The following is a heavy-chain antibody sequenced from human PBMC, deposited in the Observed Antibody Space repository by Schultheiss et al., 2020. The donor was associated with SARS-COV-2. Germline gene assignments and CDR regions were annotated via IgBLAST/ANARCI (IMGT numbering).Heavy chain of an antibody. CDR1: GFTFSSYA. CDR3: ARAGYYDFWSGYQPDYGLDV. V-gene: IGHV3-30*14. CDR2: ISSDASDPTHL. J-gene: IGHJ6*02. Sequence: GGSLRLSCAASGFTFSSYAVHWVRQAPGKGLEWVAFISSDASDPTHLKEGDSVKGRLTFSRDVSKNTLYLQMNSLRAEDTAVYYCARAGYYDFWSGYQPDYGLDVWGQGTTVTVSS. D-gene: IGHD3-3*01.